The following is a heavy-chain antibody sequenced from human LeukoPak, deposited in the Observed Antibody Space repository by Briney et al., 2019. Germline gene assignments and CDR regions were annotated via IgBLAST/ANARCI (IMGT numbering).Heavy chain of an antibody. CDR2: ISGPGGTT. Sequence: GGSLRLSCVVSGFTFGTHAMTWVRQAPGKGLERVSDISGPGGTTYYAASVNGRFAMSRANSKSTMFLQTNSLRAEDTAVYYCARDPGVILVHYMDVWGKGTTVIVSS. D-gene: IGHD2-8*02. CDR1: GFTFGTHA. V-gene: IGHV3-23*01. J-gene: IGHJ6*03. CDR3: ARDPGVILVHYMDV.